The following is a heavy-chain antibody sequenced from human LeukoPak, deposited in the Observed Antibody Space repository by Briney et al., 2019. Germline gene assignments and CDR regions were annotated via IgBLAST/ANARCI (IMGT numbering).Heavy chain of an antibody. CDR1: GXTFSSYG. CDR2: ISYDGSNK. V-gene: IGHV3-30*18. J-gene: IGHJ4*02. Sequence: PGGPLRLSCAASGXTFSSYGVHWVRQAPGKGLEGVAVISYDGSNKYYADSVKGRFTISRDNSKNTLYLQMNSLRAEDTAVYYCAKASGYGDSRTSLFDYWGQGTLVTVSS. CDR3: AKASGYGDSRTSLFDY. D-gene: IGHD4-17*01.